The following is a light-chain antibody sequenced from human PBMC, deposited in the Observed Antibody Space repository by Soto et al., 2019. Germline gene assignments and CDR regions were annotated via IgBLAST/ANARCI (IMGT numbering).Light chain of an antibody. CDR1: SSNIGGNS. CDR2: DDN. CDR3: AAWDDSLSGWV. Sequence: QSVMTQPPSVSAAPGQKVTISCSGSSSNIGGNSVSWYQQLPGTAPKLLIYDDNKRPSGVPDRFSASKSGTSASLAISGLRSDDEADYYCAAWDDSLSGWVFGGGTKVTVL. J-gene: IGLJ3*02. V-gene: IGLV1-47*01.